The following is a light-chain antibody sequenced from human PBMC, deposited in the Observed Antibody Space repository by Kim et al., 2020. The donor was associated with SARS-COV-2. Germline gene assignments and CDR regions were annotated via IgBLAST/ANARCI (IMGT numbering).Light chain of an antibody. Sequence: DIQMTQSPSSLSASVGDRVTITCRASQIIGNYLNWYQQKPGRAPNLLIYAASSLQSGVPSRFSGSGSGTDFTLTMSGLQPEDFATYYCQQSYSTPLTFGGGTKVDIK. CDR1: QIIGNY. CDR3: QQSYSTPLT. V-gene: IGKV1-39*01. J-gene: IGKJ4*01. CDR2: AAS.